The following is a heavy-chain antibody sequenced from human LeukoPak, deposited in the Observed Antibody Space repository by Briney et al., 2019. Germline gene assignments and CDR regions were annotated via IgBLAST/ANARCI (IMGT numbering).Heavy chain of an antibody. CDR1: GFTFNNYA. J-gene: IGHJ4*02. D-gene: IGHD1-26*01. Sequence: GGSLRLSCAASGFTFNNYAMNWVRQAPGKGLEWVSTISGSGGDTYYADSVKGRFTISRENPKNTLYLQMNSLRAEDTAVYYCAKATIVGARRGHFDYWGQGTLVTVSS. CDR3: AKATIVGARRGHFDY. CDR2: ISGSGGDT. V-gene: IGHV3-23*01.